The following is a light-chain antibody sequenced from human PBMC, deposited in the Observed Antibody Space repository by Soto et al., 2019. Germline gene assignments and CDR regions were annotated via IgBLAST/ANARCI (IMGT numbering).Light chain of an antibody. CDR3: QQLKRYPLN. CDR1: QSISSY. CDR2: AAS. J-gene: IGKJ5*01. Sequence: DIQMTPSPSTLSGSVVDIVTITCLASQSISSYLNWYQQKPGKAPKLLIHAASTLQSGVPSRFSGSGSGTYFTLTISSLQAEDFATYYCQQLKRYPLNCGQGTRREIK. V-gene: IGKV1-39*01.